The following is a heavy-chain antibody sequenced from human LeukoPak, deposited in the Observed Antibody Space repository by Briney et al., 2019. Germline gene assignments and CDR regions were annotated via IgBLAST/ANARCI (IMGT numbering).Heavy chain of an antibody. J-gene: IGHJ3*02. V-gene: IGHV3-7*01. D-gene: IGHD3-22*01. CDR2: IKQDGSEK. Sequence: PGGSLRLSCAASGFTFSSYSMNWVRQAPGKGLEWVANIKQDGSEKYYVDSVKGRFTISRDNAKNSLYLQMNSLRAEDTAVYYCARDSAYDSSGYSLDAFDIWGQGTMVTVSS. CDR3: ARDSAYDSSGYSLDAFDI. CDR1: GFTFSSYS.